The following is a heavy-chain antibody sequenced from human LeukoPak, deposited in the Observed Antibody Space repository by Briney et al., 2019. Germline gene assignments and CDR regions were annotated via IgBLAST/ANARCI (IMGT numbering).Heavy chain of an antibody. D-gene: IGHD4-11*01. CDR3: AREDYQDGMDV. J-gene: IGHJ6*02. Sequence: SETLSLTCTVSGGSISSGDYYWSWIRQPPGKGLEGIGYVYYTGTTNYNPSLQSRVTISMDTSKNQFSLKLRSMTAADTAVYYCAREDYQDGMDVWGQGTTVTVSS. CDR2: VYYTGTT. CDR1: GGSISSGDYY. V-gene: IGHV4-61*08.